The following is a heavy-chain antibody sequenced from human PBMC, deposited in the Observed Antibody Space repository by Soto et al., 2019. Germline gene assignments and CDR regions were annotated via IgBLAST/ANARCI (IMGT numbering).Heavy chain of an antibody. CDR1: GFTFSSYS. Sequence: EVQLVESGGGLVKPGGSLRLSCAASGFTFSSYSMNWVRQAPGKGLEWVSSISSSSSYIYYADSVKGRFTISRDNAKNSLYLQMNSLRAEDTAVYYCARELIPLGYFQHWGQGTLVTVSS. J-gene: IGHJ1*01. CDR2: ISSSSSYI. CDR3: ARELIPLGYFQH. V-gene: IGHV3-21*01.